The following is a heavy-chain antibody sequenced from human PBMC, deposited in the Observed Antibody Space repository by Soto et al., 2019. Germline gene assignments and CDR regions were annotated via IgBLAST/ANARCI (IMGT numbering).Heavy chain of an antibody. J-gene: IGHJ6*02. Sequence: SVKVSCKASGGTFSSYAISWVRQAPGQGLEWMGGIIPIFGTANYAQKFQGRVTITADESTSTAYMELSSLRSGDTAVYYCAREGPVLRYLEWLLPYYYYGMDVWGQGTTVTAP. CDR2: IIPIFGTA. V-gene: IGHV1-69*13. CDR3: AREGPVLRYLEWLLPYYYYGMDV. D-gene: IGHD3-3*01. CDR1: GGTFSSYA.